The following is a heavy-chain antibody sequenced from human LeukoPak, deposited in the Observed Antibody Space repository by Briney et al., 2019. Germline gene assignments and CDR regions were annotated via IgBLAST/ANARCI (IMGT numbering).Heavy chain of an antibody. CDR3: SSIAAGYGMDV. CDR2: IYYSGST. D-gene: IGHD6-13*01. V-gene: IGHV4-59*01. J-gene: IGHJ6*02. CDR1: GGSISSYY. Sequence: SETLSLTCTVSGGSISSYYWSWIRQPPGKGLEWIGYIYYSGSTNYNPSLKSRVTISIDTSKNQFSLNLSSVTAADTAVYYCSSIAAGYGMDVWGQGTTVTVSS.